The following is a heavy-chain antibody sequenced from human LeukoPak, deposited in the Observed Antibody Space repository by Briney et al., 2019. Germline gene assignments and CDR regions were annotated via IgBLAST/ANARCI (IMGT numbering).Heavy chain of an antibody. V-gene: IGHV4-30-4*08. Sequence: SQTLSLTCTVSGGSISSGDYYWSWIRQPPGKGLEWIGYIYYSGSTYYNPSLKSRVTISVDTSKNQFSLKLSSVTAADTAVYYCTRVGPSLHWNPDYWGQGTLVTVSS. J-gene: IGHJ4*02. CDR3: TRVGPSLHWNPDY. CDR2: IYYSGST. D-gene: IGHD1-1*01. CDR1: GGSISSGDYY.